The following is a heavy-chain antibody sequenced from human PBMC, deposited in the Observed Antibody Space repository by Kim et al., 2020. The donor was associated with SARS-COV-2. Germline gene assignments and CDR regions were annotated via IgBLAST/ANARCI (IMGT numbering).Heavy chain of an antibody. Sequence: SVKVSCKASGGTFSSYAISWVRQAPGQGLEWMGGIIPIFGTANYAQKFQGRVTITADESTSTAYMELSSLRSEDTAVYYCAREIGGTGGTYFDYWGQETLVTVSS. J-gene: IGHJ4*02. CDR3: AREIGGTGGTYFDY. CDR2: IIPIFGTA. D-gene: IGHD3-16*01. V-gene: IGHV1-69*13. CDR1: GGTFSSYA.